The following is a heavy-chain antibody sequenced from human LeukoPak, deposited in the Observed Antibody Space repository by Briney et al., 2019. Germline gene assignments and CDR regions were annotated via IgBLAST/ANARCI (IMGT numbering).Heavy chain of an antibody. CDR1: GGSFSGYY. D-gene: IGHD6-13*01. Sequence: SETLSLTCAVYGGSFSGYYWSWLRQPAGKGLEWIGRIYTSGSTNYNPSLKSRVTMSVDTSKNQFSLKLSSVTAADTAVYYCARAIAAAGPTDAFDIWGQGTMVTVSS. J-gene: IGHJ3*02. V-gene: IGHV4-59*10. CDR3: ARAIAAAGPTDAFDI. CDR2: IYTSGST.